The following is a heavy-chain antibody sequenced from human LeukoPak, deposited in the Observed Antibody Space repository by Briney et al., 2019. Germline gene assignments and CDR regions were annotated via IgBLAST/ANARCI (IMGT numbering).Heavy chain of an antibody. J-gene: IGHJ4*02. D-gene: IGHD2-2*01. CDR3: AKDLSYCSSTSCHTPFDY. CDR1: GFTFSSYS. Sequence: GGSLRLSCAASGFTFSSYSMNWVRQAPGKGLEWVSSISSGSTYIYYADSVKGRFTISRDNAKNSLYLQMNSLRAEDTAVYYCAKDLSYCSSTSCHTPFDYWGQGTLVTVSS. CDR2: ISSGSTYI. V-gene: IGHV3-21*04.